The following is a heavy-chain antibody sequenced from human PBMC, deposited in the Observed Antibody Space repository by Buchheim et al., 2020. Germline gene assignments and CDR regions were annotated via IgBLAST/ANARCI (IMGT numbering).Heavy chain of an antibody. J-gene: IGHJ6*02. CDR2: INPSGGST. CDR3: ARDKFGSGRPSIMDV. CDR1: GYTFTSYY. Sequence: QVQLVQSGAEVKKPGASVKVSCKASGYTFTSYYIHWVRQAPGQGLEWMGIINPSGGSTNYAQKFQGRVNMTRDTSTSTVYMELSSLRSEDTALYYCARDKFGSGRPSIMDVWGQGTT. D-gene: IGHD3-10*01. V-gene: IGHV1-46*01.